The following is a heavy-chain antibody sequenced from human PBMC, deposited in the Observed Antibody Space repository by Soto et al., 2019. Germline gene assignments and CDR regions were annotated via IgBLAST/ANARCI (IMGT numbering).Heavy chain of an antibody. J-gene: IGHJ4*02. Sequence: PSETLSLTCXVYGGSFSGYYWSWIRQPPGKGLEWIGEINHSGSTNYNPSLKSRVTISVDTSKNQFSLKLSSVTAADTAVYYCARELYYYDSSGYYVSPYFDYWGQGTLVTVSS. CDR2: INHSGST. CDR1: GGSFSGYY. D-gene: IGHD3-22*01. V-gene: IGHV4-34*01. CDR3: ARELYYYDSSGYYVSPYFDY.